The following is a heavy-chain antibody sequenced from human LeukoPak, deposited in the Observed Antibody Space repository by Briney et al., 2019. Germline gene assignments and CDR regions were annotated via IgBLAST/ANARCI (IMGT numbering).Heavy chain of an antibody. CDR3: AKSGLLLRSLGYFDY. V-gene: IGHV3-30*02. CDR2: IRYDGSNK. CDR1: GFTFSSDA. Sequence: RPGGSLRLSCAASGFTFSSDAMSWVRQAPGKGLEWVAFIRYDGSNKYYADSVKGRFTISRDNSKNTLYLQMNSLRAEDTAVYYCAKSGLLLRSLGYFDYWGQGTLVTVSS. D-gene: IGHD3-22*01. J-gene: IGHJ4*02.